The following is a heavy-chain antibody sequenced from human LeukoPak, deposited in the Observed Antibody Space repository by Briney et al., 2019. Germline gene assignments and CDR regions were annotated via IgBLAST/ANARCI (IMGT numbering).Heavy chain of an antibody. J-gene: IGHJ4*02. Sequence: PGGSLLLSCAASGFTFSNYVMSWVRQAPGKGLDWVSVISGGGGSTYYADSVKGRFTISRDNSKNTLYLQMNSLRAEDTAVYYCASGPKNDYGDHEGEDYFDYWGQGTLVTVPS. CDR2: ISGGGGST. V-gene: IGHV3-23*01. CDR1: GFTFSNYV. CDR3: ASGPKNDYGDHEGEDYFDY. D-gene: IGHD4-17*01.